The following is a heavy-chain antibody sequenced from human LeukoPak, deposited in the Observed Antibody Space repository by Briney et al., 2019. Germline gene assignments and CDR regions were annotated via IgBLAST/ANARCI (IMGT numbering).Heavy chain of an antibody. CDR2: IYYSGST. Sequence: SETLFLTCTVSGGSISSSSYYWGWIRQPPGKGLEWIGSIYYSGSTYYNPSLKGRVTISVDTSKNQFSLKLSSVTAADTAVYYCASPYSYGDAFDIWGQGTMVTVSS. CDR1: GGSISSSSYY. V-gene: IGHV4-39*01. D-gene: IGHD5-18*01. CDR3: ASPYSYGDAFDI. J-gene: IGHJ3*02.